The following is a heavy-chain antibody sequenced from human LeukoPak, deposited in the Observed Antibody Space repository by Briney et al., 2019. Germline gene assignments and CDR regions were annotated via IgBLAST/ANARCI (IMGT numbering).Heavy chain of an antibody. D-gene: IGHD5-24*01. V-gene: IGHV4-38-2*02. CDR3: ARRRDGYNFGSFHFDY. J-gene: IGHJ4*02. Sequence: SETLSLTCTVSGYSISDGNYWGWIRQPPGKGLEWIGSIFHTGSTYDNPSLKSRVTTSVDTSKNQFSLSLNSVTAADTAVYYCARRRDGYNFGSFHFDYWGQGILATVSS. CDR2: IFHTGST. CDR1: GYSISDGNY.